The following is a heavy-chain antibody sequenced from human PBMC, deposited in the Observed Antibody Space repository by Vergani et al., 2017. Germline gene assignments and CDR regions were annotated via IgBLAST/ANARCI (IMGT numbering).Heavy chain of an antibody. Sequence: QVQILQSGGGVVQPGGSLRLSCTLSGFTLNTYGIHCVRQAPGKGLEWVSFIRYDGSSEYYGDSVKGRFTISRDKSQNTVNLQMNSLRAEGTALYYCAKDGGSMVRGVTPIDYWGQGTLVTVSS. J-gene: IGHJ4*02. D-gene: IGHD3-10*01. CDR2: IRYDGSSE. CDR3: AKDGGSMVRGVTPIDY. V-gene: IGHV3-30*02. CDR1: GFTLNTYG.